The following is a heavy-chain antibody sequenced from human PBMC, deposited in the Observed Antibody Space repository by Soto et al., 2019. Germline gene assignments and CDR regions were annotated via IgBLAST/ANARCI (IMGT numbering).Heavy chain of an antibody. Sequence: QVQLVESGGGVVQPGRSLRLSCAASGFTFSSYAMHWVRQAPGKGLEWVAVISYDGSNKYYADSVKGRFTISRDNSKNTLYLQMTSLRAEDTAVYYCASGGEFWSGSPPYYYYGMDVWGHGTTVTVSS. CDR2: ISYDGSNK. CDR3: ASGGEFWSGSPPYYYYGMDV. CDR1: GFTFSSYA. V-gene: IGHV3-30-3*01. J-gene: IGHJ6*02. D-gene: IGHD3-3*01.